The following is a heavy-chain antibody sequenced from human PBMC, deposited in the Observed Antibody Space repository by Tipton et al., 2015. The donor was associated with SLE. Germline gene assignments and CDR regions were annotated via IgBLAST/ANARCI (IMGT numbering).Heavy chain of an antibody. CDR1: GFTFSSYG. V-gene: IGHV3-33*01. J-gene: IGHJ1*01. CDR3: ARPSYGDYEAGYFQH. CDR2: IWYDGSNK. Sequence: SLRLSCAASGFTFSSYGMHWVRQAPGKGLEWVAVIWYDGSNKYYADSVKGRFTISRDNSKNTVYLQMNSLGPEDTAVYYCARPSYGDYEAGYFQHWGQGTLVTVSS. D-gene: IGHD4-17*01.